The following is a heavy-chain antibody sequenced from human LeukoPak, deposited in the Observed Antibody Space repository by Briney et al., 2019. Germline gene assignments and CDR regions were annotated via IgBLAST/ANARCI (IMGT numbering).Heavy chain of an antibody. V-gene: IGHV3-33*06. J-gene: IGHJ4*02. Sequence: PGRSLRLSCAASGFTFSHSGMFWVRQAPGKGLEWVGIWYDGSEKYYADSVKGRFTISRDNSKNTLFLQMNSLRVEDTAVYYCAKDYGTDDSGRRGYLDNWGQGALVTVSS. CDR3: AKDYGTDDSGRRGYLDN. D-gene: IGHD3-10*01. CDR2: WYDGSEK. CDR1: GFTFSHSG.